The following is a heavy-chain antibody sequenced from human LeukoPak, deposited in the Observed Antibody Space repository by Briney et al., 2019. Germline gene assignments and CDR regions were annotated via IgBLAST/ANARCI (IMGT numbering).Heavy chain of an antibody. CDR3: ARVNYHDSSGYFSSPSFDY. CDR1: GYTFTNYY. CDR2: IHPSGGTT. J-gene: IGHJ4*02. Sequence: GAPVKVSCKASGYTFTNYYIHWVRQAPRQGLEWMGIIHPSGGTTNYAQRFQGRVTMTRETSTSTVYMELSSLRSEDTALYYCARVNYHDSSGYFSSPSFDYWGQGTLVTVSS. D-gene: IGHD3-22*01. V-gene: IGHV1-46*01.